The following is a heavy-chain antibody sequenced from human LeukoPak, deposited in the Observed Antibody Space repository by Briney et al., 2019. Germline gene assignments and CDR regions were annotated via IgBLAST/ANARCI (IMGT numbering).Heavy chain of an antibody. CDR1: GYTFTSYY. V-gene: IGHV1-46*01. J-gene: IGHJ3*02. D-gene: IGHD1-7*01. Sequence: ASVKVSCKASGYTFTSYYMHWVRQAPGQGLEWMGIINPSGGSTSYAQKFQGRVTMTRDMSTSTVYMELSSLRSEDTAVYYCARDRNWNYEGAYAFDIWGQGTMVTVSS. CDR2: INPSGGST. CDR3: ARDRNWNYEGAYAFDI.